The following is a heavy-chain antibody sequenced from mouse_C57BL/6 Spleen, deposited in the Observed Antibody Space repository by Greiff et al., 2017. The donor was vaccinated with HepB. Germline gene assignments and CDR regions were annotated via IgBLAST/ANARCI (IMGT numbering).Heavy chain of an antibody. CDR1: GYTFTSYG. J-gene: IGHJ2*01. D-gene: IGHD1-1*01. CDR2: IYPRSGNT. V-gene: IGHV1-81*01. CDR3: AREGGRGITRYFDY. Sequence: VQVVESGAELARPGASVKLSCKASGYTFTSYGISWVKQRTGQGLEWIGEIYPRSGNTYYNEKFKGKATLTADKSSSTAYMELRSLTSEDSAVYFCAREGGRGITRYFDYWGQGTTLTVSS.